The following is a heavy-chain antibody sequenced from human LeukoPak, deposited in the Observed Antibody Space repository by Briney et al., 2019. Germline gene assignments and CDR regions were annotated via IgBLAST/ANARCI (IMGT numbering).Heavy chain of an antibody. D-gene: IGHD2-15*01. CDR2: ISAYNGNT. CDR1: GYTFTSYG. V-gene: IGHV1-18*01. Sequence: ASVKVSCKASGYTFTSYGISWVRQAPGQGLEWMGWISAYNGNTNYAQKLQGRVTMTTDTSTSTAYMELRSLRSDDTAVYYCARDRRIGYCSGGSCYSDYWGQGTLVTVSS. J-gene: IGHJ4*02. CDR3: ARDRRIGYCSGGSCYSDY.